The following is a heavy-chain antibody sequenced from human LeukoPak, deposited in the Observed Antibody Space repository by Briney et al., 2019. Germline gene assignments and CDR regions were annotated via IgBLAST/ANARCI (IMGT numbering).Heavy chain of an antibody. CDR3: SRSAYYDGSGNYYDY. V-gene: IGHV3-74*01. CDR2: ISDGGSTT. CDR1: GFTFSSYW. J-gene: IGHJ4*02. D-gene: IGHD3-22*01. Sequence: GGSLRLSCAASGFTFSSYWMHWVRQAPGKGLVWVSRISDGGSTTTYADSVKGRFTISRDNAKNTLYLQLNGLRAEDTAVYYCSRSAYYDGSGNYYDYWGQGTLVTVSS.